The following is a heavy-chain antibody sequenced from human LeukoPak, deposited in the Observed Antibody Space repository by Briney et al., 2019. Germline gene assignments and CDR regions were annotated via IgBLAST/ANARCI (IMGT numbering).Heavy chain of an antibody. D-gene: IGHD5-12*01. CDR3: ARGGYSGYGGYYYYYGMDV. J-gene: IGHJ6*02. CDR2: IYYSGST. V-gene: IGHV4-59*01. Sequence: SETLSLTCTVSGGSISSYYWSWIRQPPGKGLKWIGYIYYSGSTNYNPSLKSRVTISVDTSKNQFSLKLSSVTAADTAVYYCARGGYSGYGGYYYYYGMDVWGQGTTVTVSS. CDR1: GGSISSYY.